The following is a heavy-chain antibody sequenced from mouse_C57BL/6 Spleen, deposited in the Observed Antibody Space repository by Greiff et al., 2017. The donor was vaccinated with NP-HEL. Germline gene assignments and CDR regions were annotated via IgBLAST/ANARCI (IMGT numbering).Heavy chain of an antibody. J-gene: IGHJ3*01. CDR3: ARLRDDYDGFAY. Sequence: VQGVESGAELARPGASVKLSCKASGYTFTSYGISWVKQRTGQGLEWIGEIYPRSGNTYYNEKFKGKATLTADKSSSTAYMELRSLTSEDSAVYFCARLRDDYDGFAYWGQGTLVTVSA. D-gene: IGHD2-4*01. V-gene: IGHV1-81*01. CDR2: IYPRSGNT. CDR1: GYTFTSYG.